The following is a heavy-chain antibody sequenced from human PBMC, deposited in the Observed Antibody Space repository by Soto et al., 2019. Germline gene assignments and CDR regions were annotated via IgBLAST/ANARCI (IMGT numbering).Heavy chain of an antibody. CDR1: VFTFSSYA. J-gene: IGHJ4*02. Sequence: GGSLRLSCAASVFTFSSYAMSWVRQAPGKGLEWVSAISGSGGSTYYADSVKGRFTISRDNSKNTLYLQMNSLRAEDTAVYYCAKSGSITIFGVVIRHFDYWGQGTLVTVSS. CDR2: ISGSGGST. V-gene: IGHV3-23*01. D-gene: IGHD3-3*01. CDR3: AKSGSITIFGVVIRHFDY.